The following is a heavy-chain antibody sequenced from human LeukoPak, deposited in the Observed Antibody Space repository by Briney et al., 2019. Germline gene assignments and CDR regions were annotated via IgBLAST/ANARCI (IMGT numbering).Heavy chain of an antibody. J-gene: IGHJ6*02. D-gene: IGHD4-17*01. Sequence: ASVKVSCKASGYTFTSYYMHWVRQAPGQGLEWMGIINPSGGSTSYAQKFQGRVTMTRDTSTSTVYMELSSLRSEDTAVYYCAREEGDMTTVTGYYYYYGMDVWGQGTTVTVSS. CDR2: INPSGGST. CDR3: AREEGDMTTVTGYYYYYGMDV. V-gene: IGHV1-46*01. CDR1: GYTFTSYY.